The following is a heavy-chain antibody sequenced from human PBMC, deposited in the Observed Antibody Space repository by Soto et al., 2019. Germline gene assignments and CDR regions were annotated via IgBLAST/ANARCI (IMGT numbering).Heavy chain of an antibody. J-gene: IGHJ5*02. CDR1: GGTFSSYA. V-gene: IGHV1-69*06. CDR2: IIPIFGTA. Sequence: QVQLVQSGAEVKKPGSSVKVSCKASGGTFSSYAISWVRQAPGQGLEWMGGIIPIFGTANYAQKFQGRVTITADKSTSTAYMELSSLRSEDTAVYYCARVRVGELRFLEWYLNWFDPWGQGTLVTVSS. CDR3: ARVRVGELRFLEWYLNWFDP. D-gene: IGHD3-3*01.